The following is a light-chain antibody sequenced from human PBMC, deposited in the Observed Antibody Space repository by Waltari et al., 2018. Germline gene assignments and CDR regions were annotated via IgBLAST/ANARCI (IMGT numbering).Light chain of an antibody. CDR3: LLYYGGAQV. CDR1: TGAVTSGFF. CDR2: STN. J-gene: IGLJ3*02. Sequence: QTVVTQEPSLSVSPGGTVTPTSASITGAVTSGFFPSWFQQKPGQPLRALIDSTNNKHSWTPARFSGSLIGGKVALTRSGVQVEDEAEYYCLLYYGGAQVFGGGTKLTVL. V-gene: IGLV7-43*01.